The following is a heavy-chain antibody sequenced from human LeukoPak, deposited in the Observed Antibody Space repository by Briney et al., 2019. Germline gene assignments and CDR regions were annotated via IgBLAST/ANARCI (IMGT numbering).Heavy chain of an antibody. V-gene: IGHV3-7*01. CDR2: IKQDGSEK. J-gene: IGHJ4*02. Sequence: GGSLRLSCAASGFTFSGYWMSWVRQAPGKGLEWVANIKQDGSEKYYVDSVKGRFTIPRDNAKNSLYLQMNSLRAEDTAVYYCARDLDYGDYEGYWGQGTLVTVSS. CDR3: ARDLDYGDYEGY. D-gene: IGHD4-17*01. CDR1: GFTFSGYW.